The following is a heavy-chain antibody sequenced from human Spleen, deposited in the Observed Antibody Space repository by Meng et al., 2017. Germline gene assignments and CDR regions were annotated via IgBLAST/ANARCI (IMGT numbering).Heavy chain of an antibody. CDR3: ARDLNGDRGIYFDY. V-gene: IGHV1-8*01. CDR2: LGAHPGDT. D-gene: IGHD3-10*01. Sequence: QGHLEQSGAEVKKPGASVKVSCKASGYTFTSYDISWVRQAPGQGLEWMAWLGAHPGDTSHAPKFLGRVTISRDTSASTAYMELSSLRSEDTAIYYCARDLNGDRGIYFDYWGQGTLVTVSS. J-gene: IGHJ4*02. CDR1: GYTFTSYD.